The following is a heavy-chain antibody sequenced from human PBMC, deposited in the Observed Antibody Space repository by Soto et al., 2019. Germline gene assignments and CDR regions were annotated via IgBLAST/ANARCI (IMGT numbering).Heavy chain of an antibody. CDR3: ARYISMVRGVIIPFDY. CDR2: IYTGGST. D-gene: IGHD3-10*01. CDR1: GLTVSSNY. J-gene: IGHJ4*02. Sequence: DVQLVESGGTLVQPGGSRRLSCAASGLTVSSNYMSWVRQAPGKGPEWLSVIYTGGSTHYADSVKARFTISRDNSKNTLYLQMNSLRVEDTAVYYFARYISMVRGVIIPFDYWGQGTLVTVSS. V-gene: IGHV3-66*01.